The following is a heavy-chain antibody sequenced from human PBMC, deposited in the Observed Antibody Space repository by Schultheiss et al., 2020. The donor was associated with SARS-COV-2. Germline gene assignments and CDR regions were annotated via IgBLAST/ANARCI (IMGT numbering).Heavy chain of an antibody. CDR1: GYTLTSYG. CDR2: ISAYNGNT. Sequence: ASVKVSCKASGYTLTSYGISWVRQAPGQGLEWMGWISAYNGNTNYAQKLQGRVTMTTDTSTSTAYMELRSLRSDDTAVYYCARDTPHYYYPMDFCCEVTTVNVSS. CDR3: ARDTPHYYYPMDF. V-gene: IGHV1-18*01. J-gene: IGHJ6*04.